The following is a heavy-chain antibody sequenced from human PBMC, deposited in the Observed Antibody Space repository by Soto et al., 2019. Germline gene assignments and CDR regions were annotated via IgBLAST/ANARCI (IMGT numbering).Heavy chain of an antibody. CDR3: ARDDLYDSTGYDS. J-gene: IGHJ5*02. V-gene: IGHV3-21*01. D-gene: IGHD5-12*01. CDR1: GFNFKDFT. Sequence: EVHLVESGGGLVKPGGSLRLSCTASGFNFKDFTMNWVRQAPGMGLEWVSSISSSGSFKYYADSMDGRFTISRDNAKNSLYLQLTSLRGEDTAVYYCARDDLYDSTGYDSWGQGTLVTVFS. CDR2: ISSSGSFK.